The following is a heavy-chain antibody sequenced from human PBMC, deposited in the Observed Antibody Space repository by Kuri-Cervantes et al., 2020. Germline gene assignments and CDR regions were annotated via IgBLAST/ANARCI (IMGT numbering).Heavy chain of an antibody. CDR3: ARDGDLRFLEWSQSVDYYMDV. V-gene: IGHV3-48*04. CDR2: ISSSGSTI. J-gene: IGHJ6*03. D-gene: IGHD3-3*01. CDR1: GFTFSSYS. Sequence: GGSLRLPCAASGFTFSSYSMNWVRQAPGKGLEWVSYISSSGSTIYYADSVKGRFTISRDNAKISLYLQMNSLRAEETAVYYCARDGDLRFLEWSQSVDYYMDVWGKGPTVTVSS.